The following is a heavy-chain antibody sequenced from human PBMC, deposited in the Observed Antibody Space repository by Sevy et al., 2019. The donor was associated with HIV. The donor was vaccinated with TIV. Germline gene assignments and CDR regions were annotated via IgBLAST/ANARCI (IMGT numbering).Heavy chain of an antibody. CDR1: GFTFSSYS. Sequence: GGSLRLSCAASGFTFSSYSMSWVRQAPGKGLEWVSSISSSSSYIYYADSVKGRFTISRDNAKNSRYQQMNSLRAEDTAVDYCARDTNYYDSSGYYPDAFDIWGQGTMVTVSS. V-gene: IGHV3-21*01. D-gene: IGHD3-22*01. CDR3: ARDTNYYDSSGYYPDAFDI. J-gene: IGHJ3*02. CDR2: ISSSSSYI.